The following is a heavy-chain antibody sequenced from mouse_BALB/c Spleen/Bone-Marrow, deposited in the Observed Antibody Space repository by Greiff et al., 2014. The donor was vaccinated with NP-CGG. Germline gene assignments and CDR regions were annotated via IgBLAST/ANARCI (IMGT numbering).Heavy chain of an antibody. V-gene: IGHV1S81*02. J-gene: IGHJ3*01. CDR3: TREGKFFAY. Sequence: QVQLQQSGAELVKPGASVKLSCKSSGYTFTSYYMYWVKQRPGQGLEWIGGINPSNGGTNFNEKFKSKATLTVDKSSSTAYMQLSSLTSEDSAFYYCTREGKFFAYWGQGTLVTVSA. CDR1: GYTFTSYY. CDR2: INPSNGGT.